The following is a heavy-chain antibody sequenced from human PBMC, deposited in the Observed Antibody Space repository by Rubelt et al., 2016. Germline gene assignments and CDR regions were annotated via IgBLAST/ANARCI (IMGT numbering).Heavy chain of an antibody. Sequence: QVQLVQSGAEVKKPGASVKVSCKASGYTFTSYGISWVRQAPGQGLEWMGWISAGNGNTKYSQKFQGRVTITRDTSASKAYMELSSLRSEDTAVYYCARGGLSELLWFGESRIDYWGQGTLVTVSS. J-gene: IGHJ4*02. D-gene: IGHD3-10*01. CDR2: ISAGNGNT. CDR3: ARGGLSELLWFGESRIDY. V-gene: IGHV1-18*01. CDR1: GYTFTSYG.